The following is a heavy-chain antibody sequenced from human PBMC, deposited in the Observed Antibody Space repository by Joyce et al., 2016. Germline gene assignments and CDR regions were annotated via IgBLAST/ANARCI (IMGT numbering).Heavy chain of an antibody. Sequence: EVQLVESGGGLVQPGGSLRLSCVVSGFTFSSYWITWVRQAPGKGMEWVANIKQDSRERYYVDSVKGRFTISRDNARNSLYLQMNNLRAEDTAVYYCARRNWGVLADFWGQGTLVTVSS. J-gene: IGHJ4*02. V-gene: IGHV3-7*03. CDR3: ARRNWGVLADF. D-gene: IGHD3-16*02. CDR1: GFTFSSYW. CDR2: IKQDSRER.